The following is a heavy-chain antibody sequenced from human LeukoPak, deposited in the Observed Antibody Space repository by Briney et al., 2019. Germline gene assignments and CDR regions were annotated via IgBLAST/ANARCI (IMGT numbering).Heavy chain of an antibody. CDR3: AKAANYDILTGYYLDY. CDR2: IRSSTRTI. D-gene: IGHD3-9*01. V-gene: IGHV3-48*01. Sequence: GGSLRLSCAASGFTFSSYSMNWVRQAPGKGLEWVSYIRSSTRTIYYADSVKGRFAISSDNAKNSLYLQMNNLGAEDTAIYYCAKAANYDILTGYYLDYWGQGTLVTVSS. J-gene: IGHJ4*02. CDR1: GFTFSSYS.